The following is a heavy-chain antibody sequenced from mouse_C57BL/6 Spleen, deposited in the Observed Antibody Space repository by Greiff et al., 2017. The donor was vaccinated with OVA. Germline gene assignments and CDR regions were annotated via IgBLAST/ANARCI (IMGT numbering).Heavy chain of an antibody. CDR3: ARRNITTVVDY. Sequence: DVMLVESGGGLVKPGGSLKLSCAASGFTFSDYGMHWVRQAPEKGLEWVAYISSGSSTIYYADTVKGRFTISRDNAKNTLFLQMTSLRSEDTAMYYCARRNITTVVDYWGQGTTLTVSS. CDR1: GFTFSDYG. J-gene: IGHJ2*01. V-gene: IGHV5-17*01. CDR2: ISSGSSTI. D-gene: IGHD1-1*01.